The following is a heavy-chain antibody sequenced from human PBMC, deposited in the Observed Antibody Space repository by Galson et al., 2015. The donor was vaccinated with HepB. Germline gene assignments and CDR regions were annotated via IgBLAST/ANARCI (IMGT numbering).Heavy chain of an antibody. CDR2: IYYSGST. J-gene: IGHJ1*01. V-gene: IGHV4-59*08. CDR3: ARHAHGGDEYFQH. Sequence: SETLSLTCTVSGGSISSYYWSWIRQPPGKGLEWIGYIYYSGSTNYNPSLKSRVTISVDTSKNQFSLKLSSVTAADTAVYYCARHAHGGDEYFQHWGQGTLVTVSS. D-gene: IGHD4-23*01. CDR1: GGSISSYY.